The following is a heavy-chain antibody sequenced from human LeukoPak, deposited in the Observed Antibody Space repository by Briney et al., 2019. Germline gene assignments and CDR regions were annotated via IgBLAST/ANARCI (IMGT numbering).Heavy chain of an antibody. CDR1: GFTFSSYA. Sequence: GGSLRLSCAASGFTFSSYAMSWVRQVPGKGLEWVSSISGSGGRTYYADSVKGRFTISRDNAKNSLYLQMNSLRAEDTAVYYCARGFYFDYWGQGTLVTVSS. V-gene: IGHV3-23*01. J-gene: IGHJ4*02. CDR3: ARGFYFDY. CDR2: ISGSGGRT.